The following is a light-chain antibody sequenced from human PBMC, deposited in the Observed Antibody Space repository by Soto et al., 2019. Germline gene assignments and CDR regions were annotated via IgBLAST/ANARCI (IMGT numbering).Light chain of an antibody. Sequence: EIVMTQSPATLSVSPGESATLCCRASQSVSSILAWHQQKPGQAPRILMYDASTRATGISARFSGSGSGTEFTLTISSLLSEDFAVYYCQQYHNWPITFGQGTRLEI. CDR2: DAS. CDR3: QQYHNWPIT. J-gene: IGKJ5*01. V-gene: IGKV3-15*01. CDR1: QSVSSI.